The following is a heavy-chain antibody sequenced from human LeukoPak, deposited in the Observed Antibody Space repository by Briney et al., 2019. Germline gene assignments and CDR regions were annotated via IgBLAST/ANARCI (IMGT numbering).Heavy chain of an antibody. CDR2: IRFDGSDE. CDR1: EFTFNSYG. J-gene: IGHJ4*02. V-gene: IGHV3-30*02. D-gene: IGHD2-15*01. Sequence: GGSLRLSCTASEFTFNSYGMHWVRQASGKGLEWVAFIRFDGSDEHYADSVKGRFTISRDNSKNTLYLQMNSLRAEDTAVYYCAKDRRGSCNAGSCYCCDYWGRGALVTVSS. CDR3: AKDRRGSCNAGSCYCCDY.